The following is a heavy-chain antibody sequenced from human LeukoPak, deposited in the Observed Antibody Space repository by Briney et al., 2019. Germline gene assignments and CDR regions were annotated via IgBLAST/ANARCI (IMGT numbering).Heavy chain of an antibody. D-gene: IGHD2-2*02. V-gene: IGHV3-23*01. Sequence: PGGSLRLSCAASGLTFSSYAMSWVRQAPGKRLEWVSAISGSGDYTYYTDSVKGRFTISRDSSTNTLYLQMHSLRAEDTAVYYCARYCASSSCYTSYYGMDVWGQGTTVTVSS. CDR3: ARYCASSSCYTSYYGMDV. CDR2: ISGSGDYT. J-gene: IGHJ6*02. CDR1: GLTFSSYA.